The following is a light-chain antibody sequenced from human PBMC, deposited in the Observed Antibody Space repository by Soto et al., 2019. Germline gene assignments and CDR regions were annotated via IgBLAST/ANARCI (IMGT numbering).Light chain of an antibody. Sequence: DIVMTQSPDSLAVSLGERATINCRSSESVLYNSNNKNYLAWYQQKPGQPPKLLIYWASTRESGVPDRFSGSGSGTDFTLTISSLQAEDVAVYYCQHYYSHPPWTFGQGTKVEIK. CDR2: WAS. CDR3: QHYYSHPPWT. J-gene: IGKJ1*01. CDR1: ESVLYNSNNKNY. V-gene: IGKV4-1*01.